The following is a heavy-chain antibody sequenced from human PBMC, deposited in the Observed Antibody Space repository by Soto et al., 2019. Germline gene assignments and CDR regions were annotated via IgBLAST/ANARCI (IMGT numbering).Heavy chain of an antibody. J-gene: IGHJ4*02. CDR3: VEATWVNEFDY. CDR1: GGSISSSSYY. V-gene: IGHV4-39*01. CDR2: IYYSGST. D-gene: IGHD1-1*01. Sequence: SETLSLTCPVSGGSISSSSYYWGWIRQPPGKGLEWIGSIYYSGSTYYNPSLKSRVTISVDTSKNQFSLKLNSVTAADTAVYYCVEATWVNEFDYWGQGTLVTVSS.